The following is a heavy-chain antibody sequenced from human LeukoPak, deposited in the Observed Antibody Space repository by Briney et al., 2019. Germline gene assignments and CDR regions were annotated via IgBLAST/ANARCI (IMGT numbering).Heavy chain of an antibody. V-gene: IGHV4-39*07. D-gene: IGHD3-9*01. CDR2: IYYSGST. Sequence: SETLSLTCTVSGGSISSSSYYWGWIRQPPGKGLEWIGSIYYSGSTYYNPSLKSRVTISVDTSKNQFSLKLSSVTAADTAVYYCASPDSVALFDWSERVGYWGQGTLVTVSS. CDR3: ASPDSVALFDWSERVGY. J-gene: IGHJ4*02. CDR1: GGSISSSSYY.